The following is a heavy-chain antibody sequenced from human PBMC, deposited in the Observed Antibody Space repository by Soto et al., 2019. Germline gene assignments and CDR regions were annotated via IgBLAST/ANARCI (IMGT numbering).Heavy chain of an antibody. CDR3: ARGVLEDCVGGSCYWFDP. Sequence: QVQLQESGPGLVKPSQTLSLSCTVSGGSITSGDTYWSWIRQTPGKGLEWIAYIYNRETTYYNPSLESRATISVDTSKNQFSLNLSSVTAADTAVYYCARGVLEDCVGGSCYWFDPWGQGTLVTVSS. CDR2: IYNRETT. J-gene: IGHJ5*02. CDR1: GGSITSGDTY. D-gene: IGHD2-21*01. V-gene: IGHV4-30-4*01.